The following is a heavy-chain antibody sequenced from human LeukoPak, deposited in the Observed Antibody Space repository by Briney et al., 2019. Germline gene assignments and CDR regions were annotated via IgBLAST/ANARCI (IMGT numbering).Heavy chain of an antibody. CDR2: ISSSSGSI. Sequence: PGGSLRLSCAASGFAFSSYSMSWVRQAPGKGLDWVSYISSSSGSIYYADSVKGLFTISRDNAKNSLFLQMNSLRDEDTAVYYCAGRVYDSGGYYYVYWGQGTLVTVSS. CDR1: GFAFSSYS. D-gene: IGHD3-22*01. CDR3: AGRVYDSGGYYYVY. J-gene: IGHJ4*02. V-gene: IGHV3-48*02.